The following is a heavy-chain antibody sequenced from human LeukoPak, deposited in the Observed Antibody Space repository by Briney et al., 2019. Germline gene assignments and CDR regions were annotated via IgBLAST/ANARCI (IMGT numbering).Heavy chain of an antibody. CDR3: ATDLLDD. Sequence: GGSLRLSCAASGFTFSNAWMSWVRQAPGEGLEWGGRIKRTSDGGTTDYAAPVKGRFTISRDDSKNMVYLQMNSLTTEDTAVYYCATDLLDDWGQGTLVTVSS. J-gene: IGHJ4*02. CDR1: GFTFSNAW. CDR2: IKRTSDGGTT. V-gene: IGHV3-15*01.